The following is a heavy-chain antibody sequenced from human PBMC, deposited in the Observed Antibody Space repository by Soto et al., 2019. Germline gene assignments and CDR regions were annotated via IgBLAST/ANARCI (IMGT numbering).Heavy chain of an antibody. D-gene: IGHD5-18*01. Sequence: SETLSLTCAVYGGSFSGYYWSWIRQPPGKGLEWIGEINHSGSTNYNPSLKSRVTISVDTSKNQFSLKLSSVTAADTAVYYCARPFNVVDTAMVTARGWLDPWGQGTLVTVSS. CDR1: GGSFSGYY. CDR3: ARPFNVVDTAMVTARGWLDP. V-gene: IGHV4-34*01. J-gene: IGHJ5*02. CDR2: INHSGST.